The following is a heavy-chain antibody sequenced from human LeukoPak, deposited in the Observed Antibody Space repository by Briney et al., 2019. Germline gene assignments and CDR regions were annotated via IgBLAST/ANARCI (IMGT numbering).Heavy chain of an antibody. Sequence: RGSLRLSCAPSGYTSSNYWMSWVRHAPGKGLEWVATIKQGGSENYYVDSVKGRFSISRDNTKNSLYLETDSLGAEDTAVYFCARATIGAETFDFWGQGTLVTVSS. CDR1: GYTSSNYW. D-gene: IGHD1-26*01. CDR2: IKQGGSEN. V-gene: IGHV3-7*01. J-gene: IGHJ4*02. CDR3: ARATIGAETFDF.